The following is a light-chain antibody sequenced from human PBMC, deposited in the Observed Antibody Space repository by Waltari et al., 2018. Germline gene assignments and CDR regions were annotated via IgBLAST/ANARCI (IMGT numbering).Light chain of an antibody. CDR2: DVR. CDR1: SSDVGAYNY. J-gene: IGLJ2*01. Sequence: QSALTQPASVSGSPGQSITISCTGTSSDVGAYNYVSWYQQHPGKAPKLMIFDVRNRPSGVSNRFSGSKSGNTAALTISGLHAEDEADYYCSSYISSSTLELFGGGTSLTVL. V-gene: IGLV2-14*03. CDR3: SSYISSSTLEL.